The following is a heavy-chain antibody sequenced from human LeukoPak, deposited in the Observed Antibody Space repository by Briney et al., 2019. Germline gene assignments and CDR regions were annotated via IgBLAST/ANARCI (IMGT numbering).Heavy chain of an antibody. CDR1: GGTFSSYA. D-gene: IGHD2-2*02. V-gene: IGHV1-69*13. J-gene: IGHJ5*02. Sequence: GASVKVSCKASGGTFSSYAISWVRQAPGQGLDWMGGIIPIFGTANYAQKFQGRVTITADESTSTAYMELSSLRSEDTAVYYCARVDCSSTSCYRDNWFDPWGQGTLVTVSS. CDR2: IIPIFGTA. CDR3: ARVDCSSTSCYRDNWFDP.